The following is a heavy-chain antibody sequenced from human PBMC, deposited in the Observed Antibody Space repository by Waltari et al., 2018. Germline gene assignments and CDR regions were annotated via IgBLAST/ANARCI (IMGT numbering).Heavy chain of an antibody. CDR3: AKDFDAYSSSWYIGY. V-gene: IGHV3-23*01. CDR2: ISGSGGSK. D-gene: IGHD6-13*01. Sequence: EVQLLESGGGLVQPGGSLRLSCAASGFTFSSYAMSWVRQAPGKGLEWVSAISGSGGSKYDAESVKGRFTISRDNSKNTLYLQMNSLRAEDTAVYYCAKDFDAYSSSWYIGYWGQGTLVTVSS. CDR1: GFTFSSYA. J-gene: IGHJ4*02.